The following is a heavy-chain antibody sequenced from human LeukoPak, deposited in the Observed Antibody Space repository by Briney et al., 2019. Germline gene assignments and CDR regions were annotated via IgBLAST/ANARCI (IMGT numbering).Heavy chain of an antibody. Sequence: GGSLRLSCAASGFTFTSYGMDWVRQAPGKGLEWVSAISGSGGNTYYADSVKGRFTISRDNSKSTLYLQMSSLRAEDTAVYYCAKMAAWALYYFDYWGQGALVTVSS. CDR2: ISGSGGNT. CDR1: GFTFTSYG. J-gene: IGHJ4*02. CDR3: AKMAAWALYYFDY. V-gene: IGHV3-23*01. D-gene: IGHD5-24*01.